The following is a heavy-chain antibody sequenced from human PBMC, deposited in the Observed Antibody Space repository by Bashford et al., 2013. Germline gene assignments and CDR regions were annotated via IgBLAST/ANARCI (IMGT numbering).Heavy chain of an antibody. CDR1: GFTFSSYW. J-gene: IGHJ6*02. CDR2: IKQDESEK. D-gene: IGHD3-3*02. CDR3: AKDVGAPSHFRYYGMDV. Sequence: GGSLRLSCAASGFTFSSYWMSWVRQAPGKGWSGGNIKQDESEKYYVDSLKGRFTISRDNAKNSLYLQMNSLRAEDTALYYCAKDVGAPSHFRYYGMDVWGQGTTVTVSS. V-gene: IGHV3-7*03.